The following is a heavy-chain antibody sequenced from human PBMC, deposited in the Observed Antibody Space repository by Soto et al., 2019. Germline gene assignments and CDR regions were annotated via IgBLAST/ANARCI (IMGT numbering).Heavy chain of an antibody. V-gene: IGHV3-66*01. J-gene: IGHJ4*02. CDR2: IYSGGST. CDR1: GFTVSSNY. D-gene: IGHD3-10*01. CDR3: ARVPVHYYGSGSSYYFDY. Sequence: GGSLRLSCAASGFTVSSNYMSWVRQAPGKGLEWVSVIYSGGSTYYADSVKGRFTISRHNSKNTLYLQMNSLRAEDTAVYYCARVPVHYYGSGSSYYFDYWGQGTLVTVSS.